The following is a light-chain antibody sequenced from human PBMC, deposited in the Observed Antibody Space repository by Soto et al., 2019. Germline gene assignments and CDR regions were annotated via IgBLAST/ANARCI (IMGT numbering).Light chain of an antibody. CDR1: SSDVGTYNL. CDR2: EGT. CDR3: CSFASNSYV. V-gene: IGLV2-23*01. J-gene: IGLJ1*01. Sequence: QSAPTQPASVSGSPGQSITISCTGTSSDVGTYNLVSWYQQHPGKAPKLLIYEGTQRPSGVSNRFSGSKSGSTASLTISGLQAEDESDYYCCSFASNSYVFGTGTKLTVL.